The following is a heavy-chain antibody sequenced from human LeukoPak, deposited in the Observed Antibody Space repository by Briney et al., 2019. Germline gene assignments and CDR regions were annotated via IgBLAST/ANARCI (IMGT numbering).Heavy chain of an antibody. J-gene: IGHJ4*02. Sequence: ASVKVSCKASGYTFTTYYMHWVRQAPGQGLEWMGVISPSGGSASYAQKFQGRVTVTRDTSTSTVYMELSSLRSEDTAMYYCARDAGDYGYDYWGQGTLVIVSS. CDR3: ARDAGDYGYDY. CDR1: GYTFTTYY. V-gene: IGHV1-46*01. D-gene: IGHD4-17*01. CDR2: ISPSGGSA.